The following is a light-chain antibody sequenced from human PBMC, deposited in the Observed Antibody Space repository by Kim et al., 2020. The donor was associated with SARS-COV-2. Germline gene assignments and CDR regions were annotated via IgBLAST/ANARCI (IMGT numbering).Light chain of an antibody. J-gene: IGKJ4*01. CDR3: QQYNSNPLT. CDR1: QSISSW. V-gene: IGKV1-5*03. Sequence: DIQMTQSPSTLSASVGDRVTITCRASQSISSWLAWYQQKPGKAPKLLIYKASSLESGVPSRFSGSGSGTEFTLTISSLQPDDFATYSCQQYNSNPLTFGGGTKVDI. CDR2: KAS.